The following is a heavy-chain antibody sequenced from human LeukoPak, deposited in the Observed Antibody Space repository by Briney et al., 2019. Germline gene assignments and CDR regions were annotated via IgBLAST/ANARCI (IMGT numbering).Heavy chain of an antibody. CDR1: GGSISSGDYY. V-gene: IGHV4-30-4*01. J-gene: IGHJ4*02. CDR2: IYYSGST. CDR3: ARAYYDGSGSPIFDY. Sequence: SETLSLTRTVSGGSISSGDYYWSRIRQPPGKGLEWIGYIYYSGSTYYNPSLKSRVTISVDTSKNQFSLKLSSVTAADTAVYYCARAYYDGSGSPIFDYWGQGTLVTVSS. D-gene: IGHD3-22*01.